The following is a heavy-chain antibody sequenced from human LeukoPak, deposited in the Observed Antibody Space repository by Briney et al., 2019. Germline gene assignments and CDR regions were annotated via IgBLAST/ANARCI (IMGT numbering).Heavy chain of an antibody. V-gene: IGHV3-7*01. D-gene: IGHD5-12*01. CDR3: AKSRDSGYDYYYYMDV. Sequence: PGGSLRLSCAASGFTFSSYWMSWVRQAPGKGLEWVANIKQDGSEKYYADSVKGRFTISRDNSKNTLYLQMNSLRAEDTAVYYCAKSRDSGYDYYYYMDVWGKGTTVTVSS. CDR1: GFTFSSYW. CDR2: IKQDGSEK. J-gene: IGHJ6*03.